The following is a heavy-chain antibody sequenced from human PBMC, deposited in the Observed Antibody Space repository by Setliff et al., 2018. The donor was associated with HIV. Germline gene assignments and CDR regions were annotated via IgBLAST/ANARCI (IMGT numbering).Heavy chain of an antibody. V-gene: IGHV4-34*01. D-gene: IGHD5-18*01. CDR2: INHSGST. J-gene: IGHJ3*01. Sequence: SETLSLTCAVYGGSFSGYYWSWIRQPPGKGLEWIGEINHSGSTNYNPSLKSRVTISVDTSKNQFSLKLSSVTAADTAVYYCASLSLEPDTAVYYCTRIKGGPGPGGPLDLWGQGTMVTVSS. CDR1: GGSFSGYY. CDR3: ASLSLEPDTAVYYCTRIKGGPGPGGPLDL.